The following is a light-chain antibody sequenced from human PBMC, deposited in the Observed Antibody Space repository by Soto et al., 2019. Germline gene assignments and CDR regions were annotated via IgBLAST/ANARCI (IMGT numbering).Light chain of an antibody. Sequence: DIQMTQSPSSLSASVGDRVTITCQASQDTSNYLNWYQQKPGKAPKLLIYDASNLETGVPSRFSGSGSGTDFNLTISSQQPEDIATYYCQQYDSLPRTFGQGTKVEIK. CDR1: QDTSNY. J-gene: IGKJ1*01. V-gene: IGKV1-33*01. CDR2: DAS. CDR3: QQYDSLPRT.